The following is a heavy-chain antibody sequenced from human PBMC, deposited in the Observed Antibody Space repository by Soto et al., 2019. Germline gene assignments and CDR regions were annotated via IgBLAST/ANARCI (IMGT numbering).Heavy chain of an antibody. Sequence: SETLCLTCAVYGGSLSGYYWSWIRQPPGKGLEWIGEINHSGSTNYNPSLKSRVTISVDTSKNQFSLKLSSVTAADTAVYYCASFGYCSGGSCYSLLRSDAFDIWGQGTIDTVS. CDR3: ASFGYCSGGSCYSLLRSDAFDI. V-gene: IGHV4-34*01. CDR2: INHSGST. J-gene: IGHJ3*02. CDR1: GGSLSGYY. D-gene: IGHD2-15*01.